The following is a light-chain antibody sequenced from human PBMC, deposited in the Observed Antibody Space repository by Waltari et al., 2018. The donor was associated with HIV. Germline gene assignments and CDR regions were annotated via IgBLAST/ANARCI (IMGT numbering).Light chain of an antibody. V-gene: IGKV1-12*01. J-gene: IGKJ1*01. CDR2: ATS. CDR3: QQANSFPCT. Sequence: DIQMTQFPSFVSASVGDRVTISCRASHPLGSWLTCYQQKPGKAPELLFYATSNFGSRVPSRFSGSGSWTNFTLTINILQTEDFATYFFQQANSFPCTFGQVTKLELK. CDR1: HPLGSW.